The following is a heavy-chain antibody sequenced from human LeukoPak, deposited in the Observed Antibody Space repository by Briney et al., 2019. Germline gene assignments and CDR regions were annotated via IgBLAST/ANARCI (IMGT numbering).Heavy chain of an antibody. CDR3: AKDRSAGCSSSWTPD. CDR2: IRYDGSNK. Sequence: PGGSLRLSCAASGFTFSSYGMHWVRQAPGKGLEWVAFIRYDGSNKYYADSVKGRFTISRDNSKNTLYLQMNSLRAEDTAVYYCAKDRSAGCSSSWTPDWGQGTLVTVSS. CDR1: GFTFSSYG. J-gene: IGHJ4*02. D-gene: IGHD6-13*01. V-gene: IGHV3-30*02.